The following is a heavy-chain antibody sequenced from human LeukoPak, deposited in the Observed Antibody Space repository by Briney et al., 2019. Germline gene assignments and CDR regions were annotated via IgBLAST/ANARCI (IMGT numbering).Heavy chain of an antibody. CDR2: LNAANGNS. D-gene: IGHD1-14*01. CDR3: AKEYSVRNQFDY. Sequence: GASVKVSCKASGYTLTSFAMHWVRQAPGHRLEWMGRLNAANGNSQYSQKFQDRVTITSDASANTAYMELSSLRSEDTAVYYCAKEYSVRNQFDYWGQGTLVAVSS. J-gene: IGHJ4*02. CDR1: GYTLTSFA. V-gene: IGHV1-3*01.